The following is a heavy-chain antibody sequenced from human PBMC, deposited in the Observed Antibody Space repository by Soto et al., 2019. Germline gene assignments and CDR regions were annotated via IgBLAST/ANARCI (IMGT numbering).Heavy chain of an antibody. Sequence: PSETLSLTCTVSGGSISSSNFYWGWIRQPPGKGLEWIGSIYYSGTTYYNPSLKSRVTISVDTSKKQFSLKLTSVTAADTAVYYCARDKITGLFDYWGQGTRVTVSS. CDR1: GGSISSSNFY. J-gene: IGHJ4*02. V-gene: IGHV4-39*02. D-gene: IGHD2-8*02. CDR2: IYYSGTT. CDR3: ARDKITGLFDY.